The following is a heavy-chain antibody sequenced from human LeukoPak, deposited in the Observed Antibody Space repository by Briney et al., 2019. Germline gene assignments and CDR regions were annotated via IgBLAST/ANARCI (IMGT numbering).Heavy chain of an antibody. CDR1: GYTFTGYY. J-gene: IGHJ3*02. CDR3: ARDSLYFCSSTSCHENAFDI. D-gene: IGHD2-2*01. Sequence: GASVKVSCKASGYTFTGYYMHWVRQAPGQGLEWMGIINPSGGSTTYAQKFQGRVTITRDTSTSTAYMEVSSLRSEDTAVYYCARDSLYFCSSTSCHENAFDIWGQGTMVTVSS. V-gene: IGHV1-46*01. CDR2: INPSGGST.